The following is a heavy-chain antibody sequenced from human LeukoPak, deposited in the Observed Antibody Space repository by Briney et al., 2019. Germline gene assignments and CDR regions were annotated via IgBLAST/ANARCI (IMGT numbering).Heavy chain of an antibody. V-gene: IGHV3-23*01. Sequence: GGSLRLSCAASAFTFSSYAMSWIRQAPGKGLEWVSSISGSGGSTYYADSVKGRFTISRDNSKNTLYLQMNSLRAEDTAVYYCARGCSSWYAVWFDPWGQGTLVTVSS. J-gene: IGHJ5*02. D-gene: IGHD6-13*01. CDR2: ISGSGGST. CDR1: AFTFSSYA. CDR3: ARGCSSWYAVWFDP.